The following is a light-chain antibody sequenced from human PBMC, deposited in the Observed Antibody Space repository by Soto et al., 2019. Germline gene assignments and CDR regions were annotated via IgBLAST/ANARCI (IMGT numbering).Light chain of an antibody. CDR1: QSVSSSY. CDR2: GAS. CDR3: QQYDDSIT. V-gene: IGKV3-20*01. Sequence: EIVLTQSPDTLSLSPGESATLSCRASQSVSSSYFAWYQQKPGRAPRLLIYGASNRATGTPDRFSGSGSGTDFTLSISRLEPEDFAVFYCQQYDDSITFGQGTRLEIE. J-gene: IGKJ5*01.